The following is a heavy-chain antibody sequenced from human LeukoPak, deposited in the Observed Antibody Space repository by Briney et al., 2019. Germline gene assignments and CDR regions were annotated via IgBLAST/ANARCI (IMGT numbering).Heavy chain of an antibody. CDR3: ARTGVGGGYRFDY. V-gene: IGHV3-23*01. CDR1: EFTFSNYA. D-gene: IGHD1-26*01. Sequence: GGSLRLSCAASEFTFSNYAMTWVRQAPGKGLEWVSGISGSGGSTYYADSVRGRFTISRDNSKNTLYLQMNSLRAEDTAIYYCARTGVGGGYRFDYWGQGTLLTVSS. J-gene: IGHJ4*02. CDR2: ISGSGGST.